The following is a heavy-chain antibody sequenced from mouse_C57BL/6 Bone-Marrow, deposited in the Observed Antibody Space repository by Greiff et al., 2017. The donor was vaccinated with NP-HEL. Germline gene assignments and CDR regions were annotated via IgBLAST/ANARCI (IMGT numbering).Heavy chain of an antibody. J-gene: IGHJ1*03. CDR2: IRLKSDNYAT. V-gene: IGHV6-3*01. D-gene: IGHD1-1*01. Sequence: EVHLVESGGGLVQPGGSMKLSCVASGFTFSNYWMNWVRQSPEKGLEWVAQIRLKSDNYATHYAESVKGRFTISRDDSKSSVYLQMNNLRAEDTGIYYCTITTVVEDWYFDVWGTGTTVTVSS. CDR3: TITTVVEDWYFDV. CDR1: GFTFSNYW.